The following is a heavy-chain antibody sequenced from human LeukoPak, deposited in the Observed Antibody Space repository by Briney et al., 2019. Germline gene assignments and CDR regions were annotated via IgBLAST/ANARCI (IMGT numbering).Heavy chain of an antibody. J-gene: IGHJ4*02. CDR1: GGSISSGDYY. Sequence: SETLSLTCTVSGGSISSGDYYWSWIRQPPGKGLERIGYIYYSGSTYYNPSLKSRVTISVDTSKNQFSLKLSSVTAADTAVYYCARGGELLNFDYWGQGTLVTVSS. V-gene: IGHV4-30-4*01. D-gene: IGHD1-26*01. CDR2: IYYSGST. CDR3: ARGGELLNFDY.